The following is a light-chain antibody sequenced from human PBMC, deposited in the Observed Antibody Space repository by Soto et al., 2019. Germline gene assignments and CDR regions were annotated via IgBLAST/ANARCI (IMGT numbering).Light chain of an antibody. Sequence: EIVLTQSPGTLSLSPGERATLSCRASQSISSSYLAWYQQKPGQAPRLLVYGASSRATGIPDRFSGSGSGTDFTLTISRLEPEDFAVYYCQQYGSSRFTFGHGTKVHIK. CDR1: QSISSSY. CDR3: QQYGSSRFT. V-gene: IGKV3-20*01. J-gene: IGKJ3*01. CDR2: GAS.